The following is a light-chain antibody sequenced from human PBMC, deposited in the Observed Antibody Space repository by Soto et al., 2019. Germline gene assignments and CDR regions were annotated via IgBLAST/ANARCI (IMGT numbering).Light chain of an antibody. Sequence: DIQMTQSPSTLSASVGDRVTVTCRASQSISTSLAWYQQKPGKAPKLLIYRASNLESGVPSRFSGSGSGTEFTLTISRLQPDDFATYYCQQYNTYSRTFGQGTKVEIK. CDR2: RAS. J-gene: IGKJ1*01. CDR1: QSISTS. V-gene: IGKV1-5*03. CDR3: QQYNTYSRT.